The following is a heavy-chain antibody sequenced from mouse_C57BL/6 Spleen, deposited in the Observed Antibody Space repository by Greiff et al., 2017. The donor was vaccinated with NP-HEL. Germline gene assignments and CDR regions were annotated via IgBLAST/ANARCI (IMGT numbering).Heavy chain of an antibody. J-gene: IGHJ1*03. CDR1: GYTFTSYG. D-gene: IGHD3-3*01. CDR3: AGSWGDPYWYFDV. V-gene: IGHV1-58*01. Sequence: VQLKQSGAELVRPGSSVKMSCKTSGYTFTSYGINWVKQRPGQGLEWIGYIYIGNGYTEYNEKFKGKATLTSDTSSSTAYMQLSSLTSEDSAIYFCAGSWGDPYWYFDVWGTGTTVTVSS. CDR2: IYIGNGYT.